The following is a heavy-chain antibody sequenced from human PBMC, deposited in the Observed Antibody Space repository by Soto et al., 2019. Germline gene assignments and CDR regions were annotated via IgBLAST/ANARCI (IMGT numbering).Heavy chain of an antibody. D-gene: IGHD3-16*01. CDR2: IWYDGSNK. V-gene: IGHV3-33*01. Sequence: QVQLVESGGGVVQPGRSLRLSCAASGFTFSSYGMHWVRQAPGKGLEWVAVIWYDGSNKYYADSVKGRFTISRDNSKNTLYLQMNSLRAEDTAVYYCARAWTAGITFGGVPPGYWGQGTLVTVSS. J-gene: IGHJ4*02. CDR1: GFTFSSYG. CDR3: ARAWTAGITFGGVPPGY.